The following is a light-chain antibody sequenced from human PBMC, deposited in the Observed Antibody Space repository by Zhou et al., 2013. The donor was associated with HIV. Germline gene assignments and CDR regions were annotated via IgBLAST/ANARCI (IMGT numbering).Light chain of an antibody. J-gene: IGKJ5*01. CDR1: RDIGIF. V-gene: IGKV1-33*01. CDR3: QQYYTYPIT. Sequence: DVQMTQSPSSLSPSVGDRVTVTCQASRDIGIFLNWFHQTPGKAPKLIIFDTSKSEAGVPSRFRGSGSGTDFTLTISSLQPDDFATYYCQQYYTYPITFGQGTRLEIK. CDR2: DTS.